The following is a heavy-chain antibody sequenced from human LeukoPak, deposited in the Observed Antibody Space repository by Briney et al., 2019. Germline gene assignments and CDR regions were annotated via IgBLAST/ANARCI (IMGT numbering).Heavy chain of an antibody. J-gene: IGHJ5*02. CDR3: ARGRLSGSSTSWFDP. Sequence: GGSLRLSCAASGFTFSSYSMNWVRQAPGKGLEWVLSISSSSSYIYYANSVKGRFTIYRDNAKNSLYLQMNSLRAEDTAVYYCARGRLSGSSTSWFDPWGQGTLVTVSS. V-gene: IGHV3-21*01. CDR1: GFTFSSYS. CDR2: ISSSSSYI. D-gene: IGHD2-2*01.